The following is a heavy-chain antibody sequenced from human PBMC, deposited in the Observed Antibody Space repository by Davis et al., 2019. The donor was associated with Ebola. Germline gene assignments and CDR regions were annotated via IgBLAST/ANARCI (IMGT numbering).Heavy chain of an antibody. V-gene: IGHV5-51*01. CDR1: GYTFTKYW. D-gene: IGHD2-2*01. CDR3: ARQGTTSWDS. J-gene: IGHJ4*02. CDR2: IYPGDSDT. Sequence: GESLKISCKGSGYTFTKYWIGWVRQMPGKGLEWMGIIYPGDSDTRYSPSFQGQVTISADKSISTAYLHWNSLKASDTATYYCARQGTTSWDSWGQGTLVTVSS.